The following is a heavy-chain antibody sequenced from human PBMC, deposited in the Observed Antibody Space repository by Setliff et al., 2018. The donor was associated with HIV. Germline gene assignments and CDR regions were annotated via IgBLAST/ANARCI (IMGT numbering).Heavy chain of an antibody. CDR2: ISGSGGST. V-gene: IGHV3-48*01. Sequence: GGSLRLSCAASGFTFSNAWMSWVRQAPGKGLEWVGRISGSGGSTCYADSVKGRFTISRENAKNSLYLQMNNVRAGDTAVYYCTRELNGHTSSHYYFGLDVWGQGTTVTVSS. D-gene: IGHD6-6*01. CDR3: TRELNGHTSSHYYFGLDV. J-gene: IGHJ6*02. CDR1: GFTFSNAW.